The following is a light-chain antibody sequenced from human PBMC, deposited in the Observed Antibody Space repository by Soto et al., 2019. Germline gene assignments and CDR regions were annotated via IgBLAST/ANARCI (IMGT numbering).Light chain of an antibody. V-gene: IGLV1-40*01. CDR1: GSNIGAGYD. J-gene: IGLJ2*01. CDR3: QSFDSSLSGFVA. CDR2: ANT. Sequence: QSVLTQPPSVSGAPGQRVTISCTGTGSNIGAGYDIHRYQQFPGTAPKLLIYANTHRPSGVPDRFSGFKSGTSASLAISGLQAEDEADYYCQSFDSSLSGFVAFGGGTKLTVL.